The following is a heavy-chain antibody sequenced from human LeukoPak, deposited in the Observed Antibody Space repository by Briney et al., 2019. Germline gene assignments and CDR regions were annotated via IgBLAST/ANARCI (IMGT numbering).Heavy chain of an antibody. V-gene: IGHV3-7*01. Sequence: GGSLRLSCAASGFTFSDYYMSWIRQAPGKGLEWVANIKQDGSEKYYVDSVKGRFTISRDNAKNSLYLQMNSLRAEDTAVYYCARSGRGYYDSGGFDYWGQGTLVTVSS. CDR1: GFTFSDYY. CDR2: IKQDGSEK. J-gene: IGHJ4*02. D-gene: IGHD3-22*01. CDR3: ARSGRGYYDSGGFDY.